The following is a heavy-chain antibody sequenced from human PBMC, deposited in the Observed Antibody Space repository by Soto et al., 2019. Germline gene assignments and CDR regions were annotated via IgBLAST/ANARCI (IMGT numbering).Heavy chain of an antibody. CDR2: IKQDGSEK. D-gene: IGHD3-3*01. Sequence: GGSLRLSCAASGFTFSSYWMSWVRQAPGKGLEWVANIKQDGSEKYYVDSVKGRFTISRDNAKNSLYLQMNSLRAEDTAVYYCARAPGYDHYHYYGMDVWGQGTTVTVSS. J-gene: IGHJ6*02. CDR3: ARAPGYDHYHYYGMDV. V-gene: IGHV3-7*01. CDR1: GFTFSSYW.